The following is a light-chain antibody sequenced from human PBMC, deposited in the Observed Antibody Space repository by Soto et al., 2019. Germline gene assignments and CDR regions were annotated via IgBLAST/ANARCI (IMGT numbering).Light chain of an antibody. CDR2: GAS. CDR3: QQSYNTPRT. V-gene: IGKV1-39*01. CDR1: QSVSNY. Sequence: DIQMTQSPSSLSASVGDRVTITCRASQSVSNYLNWYQQKPGTAPKLLIYGASTLQSGVPSRFSGSGSGTSFTLTISSLQPEDVAIYYCQQSYNTPRTFGQGTKVETK. J-gene: IGKJ2*01.